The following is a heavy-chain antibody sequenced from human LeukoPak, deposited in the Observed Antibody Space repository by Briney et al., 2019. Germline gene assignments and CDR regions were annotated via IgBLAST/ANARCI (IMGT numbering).Heavy chain of an antibody. CDR1: GGSISSYY. CDR3: ARLQYGSGSRQIYYYYYMDV. CDR2: IYYSGST. J-gene: IGHJ6*03. V-gene: IGHV4-59*01. D-gene: IGHD3-10*01. Sequence: SETLSLTCTVSGGSISSYYWSWIRQPPGKGLEWIGYIYYSGSTNYNPSLKSRVTISVDTSKNQFSLKLSSVTAADTAVYYCARLQYGSGSRQIYYYYYMDVWGKGTTVTVSS.